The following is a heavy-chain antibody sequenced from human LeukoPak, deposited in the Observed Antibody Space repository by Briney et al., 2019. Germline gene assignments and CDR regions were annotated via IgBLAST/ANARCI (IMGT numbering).Heavy chain of an antibody. CDR1: GYTFTGYY. V-gene: IGHV1-2*02. D-gene: IGHD1-26*01. CDR3: ARLYVVGIVGATNYFDY. CDR2: INPNSGGT. Sequence: ASVKVSCKASGYTFTGYYMHWVRQAPGQGLEGMGWINPNSGGTNYAQKFQGRVTMTRDTSISTAYMELSRLRSDDTAVYYCARLYVVGIVGATNYFDYWSQGTLVTVSS. J-gene: IGHJ4*02.